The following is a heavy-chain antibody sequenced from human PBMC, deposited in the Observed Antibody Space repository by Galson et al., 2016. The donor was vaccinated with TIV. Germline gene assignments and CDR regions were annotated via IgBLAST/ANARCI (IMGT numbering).Heavy chain of an antibody. CDR2: ISGSGGQT. V-gene: IGHV3-23*01. D-gene: IGHD2-2*01. J-gene: IGHJ4*02. Sequence: SLRLSCAASGFDFNALAMSWVRQVPGKGLQWVASISGSGGQTHYGDSVRGRFIISRDDSKNTVYLRMNNVRVDDTAVYYCARTSVVVCGTPFFDYWGRGNLVTFSS. CDR3: ARTSVVVCGTPFFDY. CDR1: GFDFNALA.